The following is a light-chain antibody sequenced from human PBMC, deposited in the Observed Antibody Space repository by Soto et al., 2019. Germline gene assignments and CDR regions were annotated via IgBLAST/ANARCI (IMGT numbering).Light chain of an antibody. CDR3: QQHNTYPAT. J-gene: IGKJ1*01. CDR1: QSVSTW. CDR2: MAS. Sequence: DIPMTQSPSTLSASVGDTVTITYRASQSVSTWLAWYQQKPGKAPKLLIYMASTLESGVPSRFSGSASGTEFTLTISSLQPDDFATYYCQQHNTYPATFGQGTKVEIK. V-gene: IGKV1-5*03.